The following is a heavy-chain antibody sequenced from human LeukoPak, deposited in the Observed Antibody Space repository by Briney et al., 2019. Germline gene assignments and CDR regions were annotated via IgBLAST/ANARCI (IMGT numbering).Heavy chain of an antibody. D-gene: IGHD4-17*01. CDR1: GYTFTGYY. Sequence: ASVKVSCKASGYTFTGYYMHWVRQAPGQGLEWMGWINPNSGGTNYAQKFQGRVTMTRDTSISTVYMELSRLRSDDTAVYYCARAGGDYDEFDSWGQGTLVTVSS. V-gene: IGHV1-2*02. CDR2: INPNSGGT. CDR3: ARAGGDYDEFDS. J-gene: IGHJ4*02.